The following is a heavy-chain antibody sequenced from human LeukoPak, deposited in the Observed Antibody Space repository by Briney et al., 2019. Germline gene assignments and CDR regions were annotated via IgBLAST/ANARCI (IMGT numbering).Heavy chain of an antibody. Sequence: ASETLSLTCAVYGGSFSGYYWSWIRQPAGKGLEWIGRIYTSGSTNYNPSLKSRVTMSVDTSKNQFSLKLSSVTAADTAVYYCAREPDYSLFGMDVWDQGTTVTVSS. J-gene: IGHJ6*02. CDR3: AREPDYSLFGMDV. D-gene: IGHD4-11*01. CDR1: GGSFSGYY. CDR2: IYTSGST. V-gene: IGHV4-4*07.